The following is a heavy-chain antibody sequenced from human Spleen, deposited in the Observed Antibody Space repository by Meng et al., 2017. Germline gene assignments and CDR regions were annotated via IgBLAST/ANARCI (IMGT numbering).Heavy chain of an antibody. D-gene: IGHD5-24*01. V-gene: IGHV4-31*01. CDR3: ARARDGGGWFDY. J-gene: IGHJ4*02. CDR1: GGSISSGGYY. CDR2: IYYSGST. Sequence: LQGAGPGCVKPSQPLSLPCTVSGGSISSGGYYWSWIRQHPGKGLGWIGYIYYSGSTYYNPSLKSLVTISVDTSKNQFSLKLSSVTAADTAVYYCARARDGGGWFDYWGQGTLVTVSS.